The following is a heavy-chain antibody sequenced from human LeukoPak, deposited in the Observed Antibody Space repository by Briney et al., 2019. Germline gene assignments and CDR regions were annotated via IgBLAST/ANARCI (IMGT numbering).Heavy chain of an antibody. CDR1: GCGFSSYA. D-gene: IGHD3-22*01. Sequence: SVKVSCKATGCGFSSYAISWVRQAPGQGLEWMGRIIPIFGTANYAQKFQGRVTITTDESTSTAYMELSSLRSEDTAVYYCARAHYYDSSGYYHDAFDIWGQGTMVTVSS. CDR2: IIPIFGTA. CDR3: ARAHYYDSSGYYHDAFDI. J-gene: IGHJ3*02. V-gene: IGHV1-69*05.